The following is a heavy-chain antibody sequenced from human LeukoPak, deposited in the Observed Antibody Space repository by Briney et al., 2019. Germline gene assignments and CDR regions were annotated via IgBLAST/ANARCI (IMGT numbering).Heavy chain of an antibody. CDR3: AISHSIPQIAAAGPFDY. CDR2: ISYDGSNK. CDR1: GFTFSSYG. V-gene: IGHV3-30*03. J-gene: IGHJ4*02. D-gene: IGHD6-13*01. Sequence: GGSLRLSCAASGFTFSSYGMHWVRQAPGKGLEWVAVISYDGSNKYYADSVKGRFTISRDNSKNTLYLQMNSLRAEDTAVYYCAISHSIPQIAAAGPFDYWGQGTLVTVSS.